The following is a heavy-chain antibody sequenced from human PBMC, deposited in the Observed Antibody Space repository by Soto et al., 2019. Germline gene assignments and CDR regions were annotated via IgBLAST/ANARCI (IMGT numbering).Heavy chain of an antibody. J-gene: IGHJ4*02. V-gene: IGHV3-9*01. D-gene: IGHD6-13*01. CDR1: GFTFDDYA. CDR3: AKDMGSSSWYYFDY. Sequence: EVQLVESGGGLVQPGRSLRLSCAASGFTFDDYAMHWVRQAPGKGLEWVSGISWNSGSIGCADSVKGRFTISRDNAKNSLYLQMNSLRAEDTALYYCAKDMGSSSWYYFDYWGQGTLVTVSS. CDR2: ISWNSGSI.